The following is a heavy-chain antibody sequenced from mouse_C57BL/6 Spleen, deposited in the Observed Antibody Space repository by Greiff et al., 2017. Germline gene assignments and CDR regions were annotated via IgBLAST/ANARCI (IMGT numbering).Heavy chain of an antibody. CDR3: AWYYASSYGYFDV. D-gene: IGHD1-1*01. J-gene: IGHJ1*03. Sequence: EVQLQQSGAELVKPGASVKLSCTASGFNIKDYYMHWVKQRTEQGLEWIGRIDPEDGETKYAPKFQGKATITAETSSNTAYLHLSSLTSEDTAVYDCAWYYASSYGYFDVWGTGTTVTVSS. CDR1: GFNIKDYY. V-gene: IGHV14-2*01. CDR2: IDPEDGET.